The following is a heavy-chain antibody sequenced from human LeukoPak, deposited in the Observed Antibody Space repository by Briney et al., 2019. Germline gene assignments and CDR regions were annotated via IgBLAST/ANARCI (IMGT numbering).Heavy chain of an antibody. CDR2: FYHTGST. J-gene: IGHJ3*02. CDR3: ARLGQPNAFDI. Sequence: PSETLSLTCTVSGGSISNYYWGWIRQPPGKGLECIGYFYHTGSTNYNPSLKSRVTISVDMSKYEISLKLSSVTAADTAVYYCARLGQPNAFDIWGQGTMVTVSP. CDR1: GGSISNYY. V-gene: IGHV4-59*08. D-gene: IGHD3-16*01.